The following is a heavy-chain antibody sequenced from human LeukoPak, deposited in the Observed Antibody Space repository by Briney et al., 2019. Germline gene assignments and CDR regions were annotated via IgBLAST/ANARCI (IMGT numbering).Heavy chain of an antibody. CDR3: ARAGYCSSTSCYYRGARGLFDY. J-gene: IGHJ4*02. CDR1: GGSFSGYY. Sequence: SETLSLTCAVYGGSFSGYYWNWIRQPPGKGLEWIGEINHSGITNYNPSLKSRVTISVDTSKNQFSLKLSSVTAADTAVYYCARAGYCSSTSCYYRGARGLFDYWGQGTLVTVSS. CDR2: INHSGIT. D-gene: IGHD2-2*01. V-gene: IGHV4-34*01.